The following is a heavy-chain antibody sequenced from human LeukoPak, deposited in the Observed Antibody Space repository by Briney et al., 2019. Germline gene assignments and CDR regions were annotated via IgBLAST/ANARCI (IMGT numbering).Heavy chain of an antibody. CDR1: GGSISGYY. J-gene: IGHJ4*02. Sequence: SETLSLTCTVSGGSISGYYWSWIRQPPGKGLECIGYIFYGGSTNYNPSLKSRVTTSVDTSKNQFSLKLSSVTAADTAVYYCARRYFDWSTFDYWGQGTLVTVSS. V-gene: IGHV4-59*08. CDR3: ARRYFDWSTFDY. D-gene: IGHD3-9*01. CDR2: IFYGGST.